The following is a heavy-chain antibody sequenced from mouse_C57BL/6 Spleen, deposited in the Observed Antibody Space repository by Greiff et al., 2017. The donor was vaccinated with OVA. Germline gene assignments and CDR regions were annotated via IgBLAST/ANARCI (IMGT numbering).Heavy chain of an antibody. V-gene: IGHV1-55*01. CDR2: IYPGSGST. CDR1: GYTFTSYW. J-gene: IGHJ4*01. Sequence: QVQLQQSGAELVKPGASVKMSCKASGYTFTSYWITWVKQRPGQGLEWIGDIYPGSGSTNYNEKFKSKATLTVDTSSSTAYMQLSSLTSEDSAVYYCARGDYYGKGAMDYWGQGTSVTVSS. D-gene: IGHD1-1*01. CDR3: ARGDYYGKGAMDY.